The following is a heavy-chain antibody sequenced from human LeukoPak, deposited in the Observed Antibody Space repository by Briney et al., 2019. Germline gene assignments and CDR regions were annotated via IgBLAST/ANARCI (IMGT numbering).Heavy chain of an antibody. CDR1: GGSLTSGGFY. V-gene: IGHV4-39*01. CDR3: ARDSGSGSLSRPFDP. Sequence: SETLSLTCSVSGGSLTSGGFYWGWLRPPPGKGPEWIATIYYTGSTYYNPSLNRLVTVSIDTSKNQFSLRLTSVTATDTAVYHCARDSGSGSLSRPFDPWGQGTLVTVSS. J-gene: IGHJ5*02. D-gene: IGHD3-10*01. CDR2: IYYTGST.